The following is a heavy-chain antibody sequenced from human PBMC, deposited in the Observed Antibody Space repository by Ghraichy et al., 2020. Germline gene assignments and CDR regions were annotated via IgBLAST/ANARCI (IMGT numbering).Heavy chain of an antibody. CDR3: ARATDYDGGSGSYFHGGLFDF. V-gene: IGHV1-18*04. CDR1: GYSFTSYG. D-gene: IGHD3-22*01. Sequence: ASVKVSCKTSGYSFTSYGVAWMRQAPGEGLEWIGWISDYNGNTHFAEKFQGRVTMTTDTSTSTAYIELRSLASDDTAVYYCARATDYDGGSGSYFHGGLFDFWGQGTLVSISS. CDR2: ISDYNGNT. J-gene: IGHJ4*02.